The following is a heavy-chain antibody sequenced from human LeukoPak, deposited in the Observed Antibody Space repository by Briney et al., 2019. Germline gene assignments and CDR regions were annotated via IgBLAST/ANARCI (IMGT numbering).Heavy chain of an antibody. Sequence: DPSETLSLTCTVSGGSISSYYWSWIRQPPGKGLEWIGNIYYSGSTKYNPSLKSRVTISVDTSKNQFSLKLSSVTAADTAVYYCARHRGKYSPHDAFDIWGQGTMVTVSS. V-gene: IGHV4-59*08. D-gene: IGHD4-11*01. CDR2: IYYSGST. CDR1: GGSISSYY. CDR3: ARHRGKYSPHDAFDI. J-gene: IGHJ3*02.